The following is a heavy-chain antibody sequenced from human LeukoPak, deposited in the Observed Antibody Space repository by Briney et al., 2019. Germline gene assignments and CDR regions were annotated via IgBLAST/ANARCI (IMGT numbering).Heavy chain of an antibody. Sequence: SETLSLTCAVSGYSISSGYSWGWIRQPPGKGMEWIGYIYHSGSTYYNPSLKSRVTISVDTSKNQFSLKLSSVTAADTAVYYCTRTNYYGSGNYAKFDYWGQGTLVTVSS. CDR3: TRTNYYGSGNYAKFDY. CDR2: IYHSGST. V-gene: IGHV4-38-2*01. J-gene: IGHJ4*02. D-gene: IGHD3-10*01. CDR1: GYSISSGYS.